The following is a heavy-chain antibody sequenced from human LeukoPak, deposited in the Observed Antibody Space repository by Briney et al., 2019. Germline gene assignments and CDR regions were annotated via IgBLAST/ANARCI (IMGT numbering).Heavy chain of an antibody. CDR2: IYYSGST. D-gene: IGHD3-22*01. J-gene: IGHJ4*02. CDR1: GGSISSSSYY. CDR3: ARERNYYDSSGYYTQIFDY. V-gene: IGHV4-39*07. Sequence: PSETLSLTCTVSGGSISSSSYYWGWIRQPPGKGLEWIGSIYYSGSTYYNPSLKSRVTISVDTSKNQFSLKLSSVTAADTAVYYCARERNYYDSSGYYTQIFDYWGQGTLVTVSS.